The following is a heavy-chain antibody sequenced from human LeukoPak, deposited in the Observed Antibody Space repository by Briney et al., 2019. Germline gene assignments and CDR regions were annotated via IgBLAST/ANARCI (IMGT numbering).Heavy chain of an antibody. CDR1: GFPFNTYN. J-gene: IGHJ4*02. CDR2: ISSSGTYI. Sequence: GGSLRLSCAASGFPFNTYNVNWVRQAPGRGLEWVSFISSSGTYIYYADSVKGRFTISRDNAKNSLYLQMNSLRAEDTAVYYCARDQLHSYSSSWPYLFDYWGQGTLVTVSS. D-gene: IGHD6-13*01. CDR3: ARDQLHSYSSSWPYLFDY. V-gene: IGHV3-21*01.